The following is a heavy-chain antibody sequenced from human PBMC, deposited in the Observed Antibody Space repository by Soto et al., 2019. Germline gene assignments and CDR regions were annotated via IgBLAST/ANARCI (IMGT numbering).Heavy chain of an antibody. D-gene: IGHD3-22*01. Sequence: GESLKISCKGSGYSFAGYWITWVRQKPGKGLEWMGRVDPSDSQTYYSPSFRGHVTTSVTKSITTVFLQWSSLRASDTAMYYCARQIYDSDTGPNFQYYFDSWGQGTPVTVSS. CDR2: VDPSDSQT. V-gene: IGHV5-10-1*01. CDR1: GYSFAGYW. CDR3: ARQIYDSDTGPNFQYYFDS. J-gene: IGHJ4*02.